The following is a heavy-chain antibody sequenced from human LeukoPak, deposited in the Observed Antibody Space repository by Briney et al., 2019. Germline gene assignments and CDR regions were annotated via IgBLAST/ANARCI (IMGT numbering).Heavy chain of an antibody. CDR3: ARGRRFSGYDIGRFDP. CDR1: GGSFSDYY. D-gene: IGHD5-12*01. V-gene: IGHV4-34*01. Sequence: SETLSLTCAVYGGSFSDYYWNWVRQPPGKGLEWIGEINHSVSTNYNPSLTSRVTISLDTSKNQFSLTLSSVTAADAAVFYCARGRRFSGYDIGRFDPWGQGTLVTVSS. CDR2: INHSVST. J-gene: IGHJ5*02.